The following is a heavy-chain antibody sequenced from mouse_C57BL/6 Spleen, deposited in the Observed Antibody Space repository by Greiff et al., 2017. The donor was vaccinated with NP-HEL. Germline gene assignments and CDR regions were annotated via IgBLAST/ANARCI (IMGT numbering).Heavy chain of an antibody. CDR2: IDPEDGDT. CDR3: TTGLLRDMDD. J-gene: IGHJ4*01. V-gene: IGHV14-1*01. D-gene: IGHD2-3*01. Sequence: VQLKQSGAELVRPGASVKLSCTASGFTITDYYMHWVKQRPEQGLEWIGRIDPEDGDTEYAPKFQGKATMTADTSSSTTYMQLSSLTSKDTAVYYCTTGLLRDMDDWGQGTSVTVSS. CDR1: GFTITDYY.